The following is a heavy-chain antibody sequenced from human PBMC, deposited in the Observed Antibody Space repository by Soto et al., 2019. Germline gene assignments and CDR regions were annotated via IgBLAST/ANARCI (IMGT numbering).Heavy chain of an antibody. D-gene: IGHD1-7*01. CDR1: GGTFSSYA. J-gene: IGHJ6*02. CDR2: IIPIFGTA. Sequence: GASVKVSCKASGGTFSSYAISWVRQAPGQGLEWMGGIIPIFGTANYAQKFQGRVTITADESTSTAYMELSSLRSEDTAVYYCASALTGTTDYYGMDVWGQGTAVTVSS. CDR3: ASALTGTTDYYGMDV. V-gene: IGHV1-69*13.